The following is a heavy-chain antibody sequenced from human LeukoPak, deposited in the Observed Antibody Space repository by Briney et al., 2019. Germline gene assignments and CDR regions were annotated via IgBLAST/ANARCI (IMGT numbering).Heavy chain of an antibody. J-gene: IGHJ6*03. CDR2: IIPIFGTA. D-gene: IGHD6-19*01. CDR3: ARGEGRYSSGWWGYYYYYMDV. Sequence: SVKVSCKASGGTFSSYAISWVRQAPGQGLEWMGGIIPIFGTANYAQKFQGRVTITADKSTSTAYMELSSLRSEDTAVYYCARGEGRYSSGWWGYYYYYMDVWGKGTTVTISS. V-gene: IGHV1-69*06. CDR1: GGTFSSYA.